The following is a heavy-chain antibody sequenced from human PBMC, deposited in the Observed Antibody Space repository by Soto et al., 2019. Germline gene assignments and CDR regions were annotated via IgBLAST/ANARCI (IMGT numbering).Heavy chain of an antibody. D-gene: IGHD5-12*01. Sequence: VGSLRLSCAASGFTVSSNYMSWVRQAPGKGLEWVSVIYSGGSTYYAGSVKGRFTISRDNSKNTLYLQMNSLRAEDTAVYYCARAGRVATIPSHYYYYGMDVWGQGTTVTVSS. CDR3: ARAGRVATIPSHYYYYGMDV. V-gene: IGHV3-53*01. CDR2: IYSGGST. CDR1: GFTVSSNY. J-gene: IGHJ6*02.